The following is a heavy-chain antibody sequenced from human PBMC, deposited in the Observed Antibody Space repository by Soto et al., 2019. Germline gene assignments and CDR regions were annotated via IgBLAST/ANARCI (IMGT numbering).Heavy chain of an antibody. J-gene: IGHJ4*02. V-gene: IGHV4-59*01. D-gene: IGHD2-15*01. CDR2: IYYSGST. CDR3: ARESINCSGGSCYSGQYFDY. Sequence: SETLSLTCTVSGGSISSYYWSLIRQPPGKGLEWIGYIYYSGSTNYNPSLKSRVTISVDTSKNQFSLKLSSVTAADTAVYYCARESINCSGGSCYSGQYFDYWGQGTLVTVSS. CDR1: GGSISSYY.